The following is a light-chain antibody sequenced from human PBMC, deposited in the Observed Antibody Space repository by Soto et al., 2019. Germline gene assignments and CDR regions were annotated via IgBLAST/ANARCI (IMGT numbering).Light chain of an antibody. Sequence: DVVMTQSPLSLPVTLGQPASISCRSTQGLVYSDGNTYLNWFHQRPGQSPRRLIYMISNRDSGVXDXXSGSGSGTDFPLTISRVEAEDVGVYYCMQGTHWPWTLGQGTKVELK. CDR2: MIS. V-gene: IGKV2-30*01. CDR3: MQGTHWPWT. J-gene: IGKJ1*01. CDR1: QGLVYSDGNTY.